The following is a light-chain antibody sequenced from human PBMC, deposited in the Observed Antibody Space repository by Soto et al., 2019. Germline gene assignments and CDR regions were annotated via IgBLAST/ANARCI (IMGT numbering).Light chain of an antibody. CDR3: QQFNNYPHSLT. CDR1: TVISSA. V-gene: IGKV1D-13*01. J-gene: IGKJ4*01. CDR2: DAS. Sequence: AIQLTQSPSSLSASVGDRVTITCRASTVISSALAWYQQKPGKAPKLLIYDASSLESGDPSRFSGSGSGTDFSLTISSRQPEDFAPYYCQQFNNYPHSLTFGGGTKVEIK.